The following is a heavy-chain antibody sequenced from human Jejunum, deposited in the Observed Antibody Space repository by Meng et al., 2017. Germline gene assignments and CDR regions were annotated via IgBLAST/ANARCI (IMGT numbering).Heavy chain of an antibody. Sequence: HVHRQQWGEGLLKPSETLSLTCAVYGGSFSGYYWSWIRQPPGKGLEWIGEINHSGSTNYNPSLKSRVTISVDTSKNQFSLKLSSVTAADTAVYYCASPGYSSGWYRWYAFDIWGQGTMVTVSS. D-gene: IGHD6-19*01. CDR2: INHSGST. V-gene: IGHV4-34*01. J-gene: IGHJ3*02. CDR1: GGSFSGYY. CDR3: ASPGYSSGWYRWYAFDI.